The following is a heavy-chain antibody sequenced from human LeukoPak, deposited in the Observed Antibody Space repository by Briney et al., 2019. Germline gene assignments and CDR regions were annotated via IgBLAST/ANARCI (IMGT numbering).Heavy chain of an antibody. V-gene: IGHV1-2*02. CDR3: ARDRTTTVTTAYFDY. CDR2: INPNSGGT. J-gene: IGHJ4*02. CDR1: GYTFTGYY. D-gene: IGHD4-17*01. Sequence: ASVKVSCKASGYTFTGYYMHWVRQAPGQGLEWMGWINPNSGGTNYAQKFQGRVTMTRDTSISTAYMELSRLRSDDTAVYYCARDRTTTVTTAYFDYWGQGTLVTVSS.